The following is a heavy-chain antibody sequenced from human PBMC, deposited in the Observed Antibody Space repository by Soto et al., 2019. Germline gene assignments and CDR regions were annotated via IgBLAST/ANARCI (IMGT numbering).Heavy chain of an antibody. J-gene: IGHJ3*01. CDR1: GGSISSYY. V-gene: IGHV4-59*01. CDR2: VYYSGTT. Sequence: QMQLQESGPGLVKPSETLSLTCTVSGGSISSYYWSWIRQPPGKGLEWIAYVYYSGTTTFNPSLRSRVTISVDTSKNQFSLKLSSVTAADTAVYYCARVGDGYNGAFDVWGQGTMVTVSS. D-gene: IGHD5-12*01. CDR3: ARVGDGYNGAFDV.